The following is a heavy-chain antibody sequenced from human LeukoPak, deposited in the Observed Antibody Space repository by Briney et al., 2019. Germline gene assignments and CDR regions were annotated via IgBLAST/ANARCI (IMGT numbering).Heavy chain of an antibody. CDR3: ARLRLRWFGAVYWYFDL. CDR1: GFTFSSYW. CDR2: INTDGSST. D-gene: IGHD3-10*01. Sequence: GGSLRLSCAASGFTFSSYWMHWVRQVPGKGLVWVSRINTDGSSTSYADSVKGRFTISRDNAKNTLYLQMNSVRAEDTAVYYCARLRLRWFGAVYWYFDLWGRGTLVTVSS. V-gene: IGHV3-74*01. J-gene: IGHJ2*01.